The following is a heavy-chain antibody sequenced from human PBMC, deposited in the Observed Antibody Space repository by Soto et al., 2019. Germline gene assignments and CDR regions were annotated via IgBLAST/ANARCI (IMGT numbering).Heavy chain of an antibody. V-gene: IGHV3-48*02. CDR2: ISSRSSTI. Sequence: EVRLVESGGGLVQPGGSLRLSCAASGFSFSTYNMNWVRQAPGRGLEWVSYISSRSSTIYHADSVKGRFTISRDNAKNSLYLQMDSLRDEDTAVYFCARAIAVGSTSLDYWGLGTRVTVSS. CDR3: ARAIAVGSTSLDY. J-gene: IGHJ4*02. CDR1: GFSFSTYN. D-gene: IGHD6-19*01.